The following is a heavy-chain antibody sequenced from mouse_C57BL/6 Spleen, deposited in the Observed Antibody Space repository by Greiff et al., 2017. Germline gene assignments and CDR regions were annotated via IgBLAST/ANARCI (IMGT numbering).Heavy chain of an antibody. CDR3: ARDNYSNSYWYFDV. V-gene: IGHV3-6*01. CDR1: GYSITSGYY. CDR2: ISYDGSN. Sequence: EVKVEESGPGLVKPSQSLYLSCSVTGYSITSGYYWYWIRKFPGNKLAWMGYISYDGSNNYNPSLKNRISITRDTSKNQFFLKLNSVTSEDTATYYCARDNYSNSYWYFDVWGTVTTVTVSS. D-gene: IGHD2-5*01. J-gene: IGHJ1*03.